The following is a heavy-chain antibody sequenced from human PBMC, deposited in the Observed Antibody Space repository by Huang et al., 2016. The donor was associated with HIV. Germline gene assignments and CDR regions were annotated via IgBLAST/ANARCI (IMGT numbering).Heavy chain of an antibody. D-gene: IGHD3-10*01. J-gene: IGHJ4*02. CDR3: ARAPHYGSGSYYY. V-gene: IGHV4-34*01. CDR1: GGSFSGYY. CDR2: ITHSGST. Sequence: QVQLHQWGAGLLKPSETLSLSCAVYGGSFSGYYWSWFRQPPGKGLGWIGEITHSGSTNYNPSLKSRVTISEETSKKQFSLKLSSVTAADTAVYYCARAPHYGSGSYYYWGQGTLVTVSS.